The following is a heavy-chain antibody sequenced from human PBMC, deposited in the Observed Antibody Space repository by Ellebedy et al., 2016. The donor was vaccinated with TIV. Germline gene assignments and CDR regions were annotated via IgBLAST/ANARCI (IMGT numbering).Heavy chain of an antibody. J-gene: IGHJ6*03. Sequence: SVKVSXKASGGSFSTHAISWVRQAPGQGLEWMGGIVPTFGTPTYARRFKGRVTITADESSSTAYMELSSLTSEDSAGYYCARGGNTAMVINYYYMGVWGKGTTVTVSS. V-gene: IGHV1-69*13. CDR1: GGSFSTHA. CDR2: IVPTFGTP. D-gene: IGHD5-18*01. CDR3: ARGGNTAMVINYYYMGV.